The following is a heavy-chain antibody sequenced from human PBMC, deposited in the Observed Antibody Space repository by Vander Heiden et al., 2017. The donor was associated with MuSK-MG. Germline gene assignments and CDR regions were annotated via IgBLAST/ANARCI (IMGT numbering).Heavy chain of an antibody. Sequence: QVDLVESGGGLVKPGGSLTLSCAASGFTFSDYYMTWIRQGPGKGLEVVSYISSSGDYIYYADSVRGRFTFSRDNARNSLSLQMSSLRGEDTAVYYCARKTADCAGPKCYWYFDFWGQGSLGTVSS. CDR3: ARKTADCAGPKCYWYFDF. D-gene: IGHD2-21*01. V-gene: IGHV3-11*01. CDR2: ISSSGDYI. CDR1: GFTFSDYY. J-gene: IGHJ4*02.